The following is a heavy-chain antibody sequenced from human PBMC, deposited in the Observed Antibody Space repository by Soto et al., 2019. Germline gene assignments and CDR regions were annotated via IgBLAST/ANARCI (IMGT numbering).Heavy chain of an antibody. CDR3: ARDILGGSYLAGESVGMDV. CDR1: GYSFTSYA. D-gene: IGHD1-26*01. V-gene: IGHV1-3*01. CDR2: INAGNGNT. Sequence: GASVKVSCKASGYSFTSYAMLWWRQAPGQRLEWMGWINAGNGNTKYSQKFQGRVTITRDTSASTAYVQLSSLRSEDTAVYYCARDILGGSYLAGESVGMDVWGQGTTVTVSS. J-gene: IGHJ6*02.